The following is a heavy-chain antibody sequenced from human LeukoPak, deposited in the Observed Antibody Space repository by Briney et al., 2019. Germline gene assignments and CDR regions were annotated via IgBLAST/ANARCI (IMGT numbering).Heavy chain of an antibody. CDR1: GYTFTDYY. J-gene: IGHJ4*02. CDR3: ARDRLAAAGTGG. Sequence: GASVKVSCKASGYTFTDYYIHWVRQAPGQGLEWMGWINPDSGGTKYAQKFQGRVTMTRDTSISTAYMVLGTLRSDDTAVYYCARDRLAAAGTGGWGQGTLVIVSS. V-gene: IGHV1-2*02. CDR2: INPDSGGT. D-gene: IGHD6-13*01.